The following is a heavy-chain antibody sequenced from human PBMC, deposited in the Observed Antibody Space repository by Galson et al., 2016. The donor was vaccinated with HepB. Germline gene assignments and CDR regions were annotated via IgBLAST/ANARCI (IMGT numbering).Heavy chain of an antibody. V-gene: IGHV3-20*04. J-gene: IGHJ6*02. CDR1: GFTFDDYG. CDR2: INWNGGST. D-gene: IGHD3-22*01. Sequence: SLRLSCAASGFTFDDYGMSWVRQAPGEGLEWVSGINWNGGSTGYADSVKGRFTISRDNANNSLYLQMNSLRAEDTALYYCARHGSSGYYPLYYYYAMDVWGQGTLVTVSS. CDR3: ARHGSSGYYPLYYYYAMDV.